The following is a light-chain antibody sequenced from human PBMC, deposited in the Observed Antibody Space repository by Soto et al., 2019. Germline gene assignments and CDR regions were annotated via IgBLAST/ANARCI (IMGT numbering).Light chain of an antibody. CDR2: GAS. CDR1: QSVSSK. CDR3: QERSRWPRAT. J-gene: IGKJ4*01. V-gene: IGKV3-11*01. Sequence: ELVMKQSPATLSLSPGQRATLSCRASQSVSSKLAWYQQRPGQAPRLLIYGASNRATGVPAKFSGSGSGTEFTLTISSLEPEDIAIYYCQERSRWPRATVGGGTKVDIK.